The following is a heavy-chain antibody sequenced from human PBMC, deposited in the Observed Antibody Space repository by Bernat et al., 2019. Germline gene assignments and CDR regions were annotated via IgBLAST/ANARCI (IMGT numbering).Heavy chain of an antibody. Sequence: VQLVESGGGVVQPGRSLRLSCAASGFTFSSYAMSWVRQAPGKGLEWVSAISGSGGSTYYADSVKGRFTISRDNSKNTLYLQMNSLRAEDTALYYCAKSPFRIAAGFDYWGQGTLVTVSS. J-gene: IGHJ4*02. V-gene: IGHV3-23*04. CDR3: AKSPFRIAAGFDY. CDR1: GFTFSSYA. D-gene: IGHD6-13*01. CDR2: ISGSGGST.